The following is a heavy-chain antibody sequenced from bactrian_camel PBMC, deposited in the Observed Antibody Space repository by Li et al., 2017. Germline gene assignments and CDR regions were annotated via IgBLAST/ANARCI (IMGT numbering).Heavy chain of an antibody. Sequence: HVQLVESGGGSVQAGGSLTLSCVASGIYAGRGAYCMAWFRQVPGREREGVAAIGSDGSTSYADSANGRYTISQDNAKNTLYLQMNSLKPEDTAMYYCAVNRRLGYDCYSGRFMDYRGKGTQVTVS. V-gene: IGHV3S55*01. D-gene: IGHD5*01. CDR1: GIYAGRGA. CDR2: IGSDGST. J-gene: IGHJ7*01.